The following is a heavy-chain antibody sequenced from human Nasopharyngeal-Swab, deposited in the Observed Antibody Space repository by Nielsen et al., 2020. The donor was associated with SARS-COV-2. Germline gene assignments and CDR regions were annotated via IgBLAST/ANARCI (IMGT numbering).Heavy chain of an antibody. D-gene: IGHD4-17*01. Sequence: GGSLRLSCAASGFTFSAYDMNWVRQAPGKGLEWVSYISSNGSTINYADSVKGRVTISRDNAKNSLYLQMNSLRAEDTAVYYCARDGNLRTVRYFGLWGRGSLVTVSS. J-gene: IGHJ2*01. CDR2: ISSNGSTI. CDR1: GFTFSAYD. V-gene: IGHV3-48*03. CDR3: ARDGNLRTVRYFGL.